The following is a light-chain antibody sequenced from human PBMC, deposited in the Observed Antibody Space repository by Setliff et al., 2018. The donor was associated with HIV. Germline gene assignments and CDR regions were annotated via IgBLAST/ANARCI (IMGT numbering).Light chain of an antibody. J-gene: IGLJ1*01. CDR2: DVS. CDR1: SSDVGGYNY. V-gene: IGLV2-14*03. Sequence: QSALTQPASMSGSPGQSITISCTGTSSDVGGYNYVSWYQQHPGKAPKLMIYDVSNRPSGISNRFSGSKSGKTASLTISGLQAEDEAEYYCISYTSRITVVFGTGTKVTVL. CDR3: ISYTSRITVV.